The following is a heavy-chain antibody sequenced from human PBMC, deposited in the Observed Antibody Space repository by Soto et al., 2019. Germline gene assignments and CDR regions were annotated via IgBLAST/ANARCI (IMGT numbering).Heavy chain of an antibody. D-gene: IGHD4-17*01. Sequence: PGGSLRLSCAASGFTFSSYDMHWVRQATGKGLEWVSAIGTAGDTYYPGSVKGRFTISRENAKNSLYLQMNSLRAEDTAVYYCARDSTTVTGPYYYYYGMDVWGQGTTVTVS. V-gene: IGHV3-13*01. CDR2: IGTAGDT. CDR1: GFTFSSYD. CDR3: ARDSTTVTGPYYYYYGMDV. J-gene: IGHJ6*02.